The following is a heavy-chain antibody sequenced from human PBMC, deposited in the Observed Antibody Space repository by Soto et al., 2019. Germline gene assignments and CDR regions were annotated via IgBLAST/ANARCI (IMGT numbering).Heavy chain of an antibody. J-gene: IGHJ4*02. CDR3: ARNDYGDYYFDY. CDR1: GFSFSSDS. CDR2: ISYNGEEQ. Sequence: VQLVESGGGVVQPGRSLRLSCAASGFSFSSDSMHWVRQAPGKGLEWVAMISYNGEEQNYADSVTGRFTISRDNSKNKLYLQMDSLRAEDTAIYDCARNDYGDYYFDYWGQGTLVTVSS. D-gene: IGHD4-17*01. V-gene: IGHV3-30*04.